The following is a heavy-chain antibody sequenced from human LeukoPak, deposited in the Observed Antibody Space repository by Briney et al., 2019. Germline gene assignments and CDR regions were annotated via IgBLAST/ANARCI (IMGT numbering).Heavy chain of an antibody. J-gene: IGHJ4*02. D-gene: IGHD6-19*01. Sequence: GGSLRLSCAASGFTFRSYWMHWVRQAPGKGLVWVSRINSDGSFTSYADSAKGRLTISRDNAKNTLYLQMNSLRAEDTAEYYCARVAYSSGWYYFDYWGQGTLVTVSS. CDR2: INSDGSFT. CDR1: GFTFRSYW. V-gene: IGHV3-74*01. CDR3: ARVAYSSGWYYFDY.